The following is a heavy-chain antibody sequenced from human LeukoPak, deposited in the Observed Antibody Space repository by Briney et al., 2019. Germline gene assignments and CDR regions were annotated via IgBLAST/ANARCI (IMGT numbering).Heavy chain of an antibody. CDR1: RYTFTGYY. J-gene: IGHJ4*02. CDR3: ARGGVVLRYFDWLSN. V-gene: IGHV1-2*02. D-gene: IGHD3-9*01. Sequence: ASVKVSCKASRYTFTGYYLHWVRQAPGQGLEWMGWINPNSGVPTYAQKFQGRVTMTRDTSISTASMELSSLRSDDTAVYYCARGGVVLRYFDWLSNWGQGTLVTVSS. CDR2: INPNSGVP.